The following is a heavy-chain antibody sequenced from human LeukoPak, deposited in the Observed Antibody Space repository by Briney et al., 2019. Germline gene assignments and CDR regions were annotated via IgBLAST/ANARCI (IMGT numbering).Heavy chain of an antibody. V-gene: IGHV3-53*01. J-gene: IGHJ4*02. Sequence: PGGSLRLSCAASGFSVSSNYMTWVRQAPGKGLDWVSVIFSGGNTYYADSVKGRFTISRDNSKNTLYLQMNSLRAEDTAVYYCARDLSAAAGTFDYWGQGTLVTVSS. D-gene: IGHD6-13*01. CDR3: ARDLSAAAGTFDY. CDR1: GFSVSSNY. CDR2: IFSGGNT.